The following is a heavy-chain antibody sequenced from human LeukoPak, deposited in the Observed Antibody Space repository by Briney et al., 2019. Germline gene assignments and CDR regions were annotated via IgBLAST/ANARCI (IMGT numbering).Heavy chain of an antibody. J-gene: IGHJ4*02. Sequence: GGSLRLSCAASGFTFSSYAMSWVRHAPGKGLEWVSAISGSGGSTYYADSVKGRFTISRDNSKNTPYLQMNSLRAEDTAVYYCAKDRPTYDYVWGSYFEISYYFDYWGQGTLVTVSS. CDR1: GFTFSSYA. D-gene: IGHD3-16*01. V-gene: IGHV3-23*01. CDR2: ISGSGGST. CDR3: AKDRPTYDYVWGSYFEISYYFDY.